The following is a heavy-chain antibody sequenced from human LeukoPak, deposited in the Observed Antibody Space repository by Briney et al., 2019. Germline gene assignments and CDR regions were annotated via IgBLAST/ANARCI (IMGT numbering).Heavy chain of an antibody. CDR1: VFTFTSSA. CDR2: IVVGSGNT. Sequence: GTSVKVSFKASVFTFTSSAVQWVRQARGQRLEWIGWIVVGSGNTNYAQKFQERVTITRDMSTSTAYMELSSLRSEDTAVYYCAAGQLGYEAHYYYYGMDVWGQGTTVTVSS. CDR3: AAGQLGYEAHYYYYGMDV. J-gene: IGHJ6*02. V-gene: IGHV1-58*01. D-gene: IGHD5-12*01.